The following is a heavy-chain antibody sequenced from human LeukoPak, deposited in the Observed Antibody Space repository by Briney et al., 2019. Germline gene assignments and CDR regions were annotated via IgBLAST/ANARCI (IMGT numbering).Heavy chain of an antibody. J-gene: IGHJ4*02. D-gene: IGHD3-10*01. V-gene: IGHV1-3*03. CDR3: AREAVTMVRGVIITLLGSGFDY. CDR1: GYTFTSYT. Sequence: ASVKVSCKASGYTFTSYTIHWVRQAPGQRLQWMGWINAGNGNTKYSQDFQGRVTMTRDMSTSTVYMELSSLRSEDTAVYYCAREAVTMVRGVIITLLGSGFDYWGQGTLVTVSS. CDR2: INAGNGNT.